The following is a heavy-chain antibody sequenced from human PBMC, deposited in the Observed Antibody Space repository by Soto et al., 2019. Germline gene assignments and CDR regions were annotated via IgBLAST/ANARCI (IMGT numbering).Heavy chain of an antibody. CDR3: ARGTGPGGI. D-gene: IGHD3-10*01. V-gene: IGHV3-74*01. CDR2: INGEGGSI. Sequence: EMQLVESGGGLVQPGGSLRLSCAASGFTFNNYWMHWVRQPPGKGLEWVSRINGEGGSITYADSVEGRFTISRDNAKNMVYLTMNSLRAEDTAVYYCARGTGPGGIWGQGTMVTVSS. J-gene: IGHJ3*02. CDR1: GFTFNNYW.